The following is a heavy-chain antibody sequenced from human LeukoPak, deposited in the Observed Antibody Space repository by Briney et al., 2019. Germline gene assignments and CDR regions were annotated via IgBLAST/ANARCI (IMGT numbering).Heavy chain of an antibody. J-gene: IGHJ5*02. CDR2: ISYDGSNK. V-gene: IGHV3-30-3*01. D-gene: IGHD2-2*01. Sequence: PGRSLRLSCAASGFTFSSYAMHWVRQAPGKGLEWVAVISYDGSNKYYADSVKGRFTISRDNSKNTLYLQMNSLRAEDTAVYYCAKDRGVEGYCSSTSCKTIWFDPWGQGTLVTVSS. CDR3: AKDRGVEGYCSSTSCKTIWFDP. CDR1: GFTFSSYA.